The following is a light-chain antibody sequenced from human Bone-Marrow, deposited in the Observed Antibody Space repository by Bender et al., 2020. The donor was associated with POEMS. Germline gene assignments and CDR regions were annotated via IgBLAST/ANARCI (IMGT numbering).Light chain of an antibody. V-gene: IGLV3-1*01. CDR1: DLAFKY. CDR2: QDD. J-gene: IGLJ3*02. CDR3: QSYDSDLNGWV. Sequence: SYELIQTPSVSVSPGQTARITCSGQDLAFKYTCWDSQRPGQPPVLVIYQDDKRPSGISERFSGSQSGTSASLAITGLQSEDEAAYFCQSYDSDLNGWVFGGGTKLTVL.